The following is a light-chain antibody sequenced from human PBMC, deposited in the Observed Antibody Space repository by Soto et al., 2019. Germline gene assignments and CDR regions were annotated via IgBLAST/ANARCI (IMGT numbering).Light chain of an antibody. CDR2: YTS. J-gene: IGKJ1*01. V-gene: IGKV3-11*01. CDR3: HQRQSWPRT. Sequence: ERVMTQSPATLSVSPGERVTLSCRASQSVSSDLAWYQHKPGQAPRLLIYYTSNRATGIPARFSGSGSGTDFTLTINSLAPEDFAIYYCHQRQSWPRTFGQGTKVDIK. CDR1: QSVSSD.